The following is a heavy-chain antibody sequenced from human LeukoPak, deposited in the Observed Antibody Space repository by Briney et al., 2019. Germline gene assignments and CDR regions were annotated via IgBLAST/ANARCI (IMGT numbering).Heavy chain of an antibody. D-gene: IGHD5-24*01. CDR1: GFTFSGNW. CDR3: AKLLGAATTYDS. Sequence: GGSLRLSCEASGFTFSGNWMSWVRQAPGKGLEWVASINPDGSQKLYVDSVKGRFTISRDNTKGSLYLQMNSLGAEDTAMYYCAKLLGAATTYDSWGQGTRVTVSS. CDR2: INPDGSQK. V-gene: IGHV3-7*01. J-gene: IGHJ4*02.